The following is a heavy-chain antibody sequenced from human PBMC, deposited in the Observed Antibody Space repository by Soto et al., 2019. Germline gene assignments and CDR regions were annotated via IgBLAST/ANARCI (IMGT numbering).Heavy chain of an antibody. D-gene: IGHD3-22*01. V-gene: IGHV4-39*01. CDR3: ARDFFDSSDYTTNWFDP. Sequence: PSETLSLTCSFSGDSISNSRFYWAWIRQPPGEGLEWIGSIYHTGNAYYNPSLKSRVTISVDTSKNQFSLKLTSVTAADAALYYCARDFFDSSDYTTNWFDPWGQGTLVTVS. CDR1: GDSISNSRFY. CDR2: IYHTGNA. J-gene: IGHJ5*02.